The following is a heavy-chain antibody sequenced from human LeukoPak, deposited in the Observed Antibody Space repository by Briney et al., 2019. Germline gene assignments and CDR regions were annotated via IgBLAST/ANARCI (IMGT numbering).Heavy chain of an antibody. V-gene: IGHV3-7*01. J-gene: IGHJ4*02. D-gene: IGHD2/OR15-2a*01. CDR1: GFTFSSYW. CDR3: ARELSWSGRDY. CDR2: IKEDGSRG. Sequence: GGSLRLSCAASGFTFSSYWTSWVRQAPGKGLEWVANIKEDGSRGNYADSVRGRFIISRDNAMNSLYLQMNSLRVEDTAVYFCARELSWSGRDYWGQGTLVRVSS.